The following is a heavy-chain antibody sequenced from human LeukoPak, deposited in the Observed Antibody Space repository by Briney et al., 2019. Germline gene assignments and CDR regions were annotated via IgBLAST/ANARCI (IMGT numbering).Heavy chain of an antibody. D-gene: IGHD2-2*01. J-gene: IGHJ6*02. CDR1: GFTVSSNY. CDR2: IYSGGST. CDR3: ARDLIVVVPAAHYYYYGMDV. V-gene: IGHV3-53*01. Sequence: GGSLRLSCAASGFTVSSNYMSWVRQAPGKGLEWVSVIYSGGSTYYADSVKGRFTISRDNSKNTLYLQMNSLRAEDTAVYYCARDLIVVVPAAHYYYYGMDVWGQGTMVTVSS.